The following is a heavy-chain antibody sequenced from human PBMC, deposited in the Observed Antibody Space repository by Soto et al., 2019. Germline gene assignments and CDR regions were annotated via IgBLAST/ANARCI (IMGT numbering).Heavy chain of an antibody. V-gene: IGHV3-23*01. J-gene: IGHJ4*02. CDR2: VSGGNT. Sequence: PGGSLRLSCAASGFTFSNYAMSWVRQAPGKGLEWVSTVSGGNTYYADSVKGRFTISRDNSENTLYLQMISLRAEDMAIYYCAKGPHSSAWHYFDYWGQGTLVTVSS. CDR3: AKGPHSSAWHYFDY. CDR1: GFTFSNYA. D-gene: IGHD6-19*01.